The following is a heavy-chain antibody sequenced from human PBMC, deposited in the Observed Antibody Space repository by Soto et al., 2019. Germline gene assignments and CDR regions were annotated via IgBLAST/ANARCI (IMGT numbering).Heavy chain of an antibody. CDR2: ISAYNGNT. Sequence: ASVKVSCKASGYTFTSYGISWVRQAPGQGLEWMGWISAYNGNTNYAQKLQGRVTMTTDTSTSTAYMELRSPRSDDTAVYYCARDREQQLVSYYYYGMDVWGQGTTVTVSS. V-gene: IGHV1-18*01. CDR1: GYTFTSYG. CDR3: ARDREQQLVSYYYYGMDV. J-gene: IGHJ6*02. D-gene: IGHD6-13*01.